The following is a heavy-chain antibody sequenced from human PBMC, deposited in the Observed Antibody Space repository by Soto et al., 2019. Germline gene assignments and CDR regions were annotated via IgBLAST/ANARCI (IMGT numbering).Heavy chain of an antibody. J-gene: IGHJ4*02. CDR3: ARRGGGVVLTATTPFDY. Sequence: QVPLQESGPRLVRPSGTLSLTCTVSSGSISTANCWSGVRQPPGRGLERIGEIYHSGSTNYNLSLKSRVTLSVDKSKHQFSLRLSSVTAADTAMYYCARRGGGVVLTATTPFDYWGQGTLVTVSS. D-gene: IGHD2-21*02. V-gene: IGHV4-4*02. CDR1: SGSISTANC. CDR2: IYHSGST.